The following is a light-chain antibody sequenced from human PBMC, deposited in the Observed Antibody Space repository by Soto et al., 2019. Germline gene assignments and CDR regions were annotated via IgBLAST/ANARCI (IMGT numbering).Light chain of an antibody. CDR2: RTS. CDR1: QSISSN. Sequence: VMTQSPATLSVSPGERATLSCRASQSISSNLAWYQQKPGQAPRLLMFRTSTRATGVPARFSGSGSGTEFNITISSLQSEDFAVYYCHQRQSWPRTFGQGTKVDIK. CDR3: HQRQSWPRT. J-gene: IGKJ1*01. V-gene: IGKV3-15*01.